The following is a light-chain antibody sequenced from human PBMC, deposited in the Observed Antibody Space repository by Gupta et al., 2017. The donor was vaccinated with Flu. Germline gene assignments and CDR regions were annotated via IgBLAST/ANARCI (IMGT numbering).Light chain of an antibody. J-gene: IGLJ3*02. CDR2: SNN. CDR1: SSPYAGNI. V-gene: IGLV1-44*01. CDR3: AAWDDSLNGLWV. Sequence: QSVLTQPPSASGTPGQRVTISCSGSSSPYAGNIVNCYQQFPVTAPKLLIYSNNQRPSAVPARFAGSKSGTSASLAISGLQSEDEADYYCAAWDDSLNGLWVFGGGTKLTVL.